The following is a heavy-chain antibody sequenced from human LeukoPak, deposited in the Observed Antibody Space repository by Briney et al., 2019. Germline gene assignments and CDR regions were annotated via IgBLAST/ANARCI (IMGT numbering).Heavy chain of an antibody. CDR2: IREDGSEI. J-gene: IGHJ4*02. V-gene: IGHV3-7*01. CDR1: GFTFSSYW. CDR3: ASHGSGSYYIPDY. Sequence: GGSLRLSCAASGFTFSSYWMTWVRQAPGKGLEWVANIREDGSEIYYVDSVKGRFTISRDNAKNSLYLQLNSLRAEDTAVYYCASHGSGSYYIPDYWGQGTLVTVSS. D-gene: IGHD3-10*01.